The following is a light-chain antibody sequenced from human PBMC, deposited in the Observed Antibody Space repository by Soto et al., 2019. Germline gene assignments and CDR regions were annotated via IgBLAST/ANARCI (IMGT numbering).Light chain of an antibody. CDR1: SSDVGGYNY. V-gene: IGLV2-14*01. Sequence: QSVLTQPASVSGSPGQSITISCTGTSSDVGGYNYVSWYQQHPGKAPKLMIYDVSNRPSGVSNRFSGSKSGNTASLTISGLQAEDEADYYCSSYTSSSTLGVVFGGGPQLTVL. J-gene: IGLJ2*01. CDR3: SSYTSSSTLGVV. CDR2: DVS.